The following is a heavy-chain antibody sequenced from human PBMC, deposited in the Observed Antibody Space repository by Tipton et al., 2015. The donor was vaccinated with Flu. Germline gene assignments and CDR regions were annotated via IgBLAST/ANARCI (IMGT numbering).Heavy chain of an antibody. CDR3: ARRDCSNYVSEPKNWFDP. CDR1: GDSIGSNYY. V-gene: IGHV4-38-2*01. D-gene: IGHD4-11*01. Sequence: LRLSCSVSGDSIGSNYYWGWIRQPPGKGLQWIGNVHRTGGAYYNPSLTTRVTISVDTSKNQFSLRLTSVTAADTAVYYCARRDCSNYVSEPKNWFDPWGQGALVTVSS. J-gene: IGHJ5*02. CDR2: VHRTGGA.